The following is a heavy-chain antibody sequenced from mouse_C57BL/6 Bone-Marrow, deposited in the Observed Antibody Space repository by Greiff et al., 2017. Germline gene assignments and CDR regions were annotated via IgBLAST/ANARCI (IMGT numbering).Heavy chain of an antibody. CDR2: IHPSDSDT. J-gene: IGHJ4*01. D-gene: IGHD2-4*01. CDR1: GYTFTSYW. V-gene: IGHV1-74*01. Sequence: QVQLQQPGAELVKPGASVKVSCKASGYTFTSYWMHWVKQRPGQGLEWIGRIHPSDSDTNYNQKVKGKATLTVDQSSSTAYMQRSSLTSEDSAVYYCAIYGIYYDYDGDYYAMDYWGQGTSVTVSS. CDR3: AIYGIYYDYDGDYYAMDY.